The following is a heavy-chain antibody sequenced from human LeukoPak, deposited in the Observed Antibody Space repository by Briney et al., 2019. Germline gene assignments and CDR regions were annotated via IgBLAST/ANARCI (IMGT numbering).Heavy chain of an antibody. V-gene: IGHV3-7*01. Sequence: PGGSLRLSCAASGFTFSNYWMSWVRQAPGKGLEWVANIKEDGSDKYSVDSVKGRFTISRDNAKNSLYLQMNSLRAEDTAVYYCARGWSGYDYWGQGTLVTVSS. D-gene: IGHD3-3*01. CDR3: ARGWSGYDY. CDR1: GFTFSNYW. J-gene: IGHJ4*02. CDR2: IKEDGSDK.